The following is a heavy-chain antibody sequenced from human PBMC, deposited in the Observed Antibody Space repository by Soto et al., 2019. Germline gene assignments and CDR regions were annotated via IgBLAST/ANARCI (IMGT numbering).Heavy chain of an antibody. J-gene: IGHJ4*02. CDR2: ISWNSGSI. V-gene: IGHV3-9*01. CDR1: GFTFDDYA. D-gene: IGHD5-18*01. CDR3: AKDRKARWIQLFDY. Sequence: GGSLRLSCAASGFTFDDYAMHWVRQAPGKGLEWVSGISWNSGSIGYADSVKGRFTISRDNAKNSLYLQMNSLRAEDTALYYCAKDRKARWIQLFDYWGQGTLVTVSS.